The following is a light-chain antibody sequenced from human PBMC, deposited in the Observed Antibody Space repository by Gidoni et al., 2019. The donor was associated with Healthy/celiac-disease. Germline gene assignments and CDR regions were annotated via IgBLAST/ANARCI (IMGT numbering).Light chain of an antibody. CDR1: QSISSY. Sequence: DIQMTQSPSSLSASVGDRVTITCRASQSISSYLNRYQQKPGKAPKLLIYAASSLQSGFPSRFSGSGSGTDFTLTISSLQPEDFATYYCQQSYSTPLTFGPGTKVDIK. J-gene: IGKJ3*01. V-gene: IGKV1-39*01. CDR2: AAS. CDR3: QQSYSTPLT.